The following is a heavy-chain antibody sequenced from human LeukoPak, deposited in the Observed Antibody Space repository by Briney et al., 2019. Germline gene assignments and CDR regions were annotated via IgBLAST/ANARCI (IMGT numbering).Heavy chain of an antibody. D-gene: IGHD6-6*01. CDR2: INPNSGGT. CDR1: GYTFTGYY. V-gene: IGHV1-2*02. Sequence: GASVKAPCKTSGYTFTGYYIHWVRQAPGQGLEWMGWINPNSGGTNYAQKFQGRVSMTRDTSISTAYMELSRLRSDDTAVYYCARDQAALAARPFDYWGQGTLVTVSS. CDR3: ARDQAALAARPFDY. J-gene: IGHJ4*02.